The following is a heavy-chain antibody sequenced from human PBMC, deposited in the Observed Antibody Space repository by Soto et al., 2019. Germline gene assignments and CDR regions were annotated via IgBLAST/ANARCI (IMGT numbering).Heavy chain of an antibody. CDR3: ARSLSYYDSSGYRWFDP. CDR2: IIPIFGTA. CDR1: GGTFSSYA. V-gene: IGHV1-69*13. J-gene: IGHJ5*02. Sequence: SVKVSCKASGGTFSSYAISWVRQAPGQGLEWMGGIIPIFGTANYAQKFQGRVTITADESTSTAYMELSSLRSEDTAVYYCARSLSYYDSSGYRWFDPWGQGTLVTVSS. D-gene: IGHD3-22*01.